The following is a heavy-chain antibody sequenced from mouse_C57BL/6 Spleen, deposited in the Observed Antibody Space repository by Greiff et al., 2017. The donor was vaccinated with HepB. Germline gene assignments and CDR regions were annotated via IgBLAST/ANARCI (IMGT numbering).Heavy chain of an antibody. CDR1: GYTFTSYW. CDR2: IYPSDSET. CDR3: ARLRYPYWYFDV. J-gene: IGHJ1*03. D-gene: IGHD1-1*01. V-gene: IGHV1-61*01. Sequence: VQLQQPGAELVRPGSSVKLSCKASGYTFTSYWMDWVKQRPGQGLEWIGNIYPSDSETHYNQKFKDKATLTVDKSSSTAYMQLSSLTSEDSAVYYWARLRYPYWYFDVWGTGTTVTVSS.